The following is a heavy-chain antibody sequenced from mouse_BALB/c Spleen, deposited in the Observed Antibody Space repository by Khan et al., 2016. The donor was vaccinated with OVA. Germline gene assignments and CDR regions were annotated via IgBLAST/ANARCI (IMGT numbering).Heavy chain of an antibody. J-gene: IGHJ3*01. V-gene: IGHV3-6*02. Sequence: EVQLQESGPGLVKPSQSLSLTCSVTGYSITSGYYWNWIRQFPGNKLEWMGYITSGGSFNYSPSLKNRISITRDTSNNQFFLKLNSVTPEDTATYYGGRAGRGFDYWGQGTLVTVSA. D-gene: IGHD3-3*01. CDR3: GRAGRGFDY. CDR1: GYSITSGYY. CDR2: ITSGGSF.